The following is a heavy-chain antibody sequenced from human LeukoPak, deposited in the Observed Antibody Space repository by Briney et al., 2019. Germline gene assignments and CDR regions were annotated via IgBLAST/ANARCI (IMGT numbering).Heavy chain of an antibody. D-gene: IGHD5-18*01. J-gene: IGHJ4*02. Sequence: QAGGSLRLSCAASGFTLSSYWMSWVRQAPGKGLEWVGNIKQDGSEKYYVDSVKGRVTISRDNAKNSLYLQMNSLRAEDTAVYYCARTAPGQIWSPVDYWGQGTLVTVSS. CDR1: GFTLSSYW. CDR3: ARTAPGQIWSPVDY. V-gene: IGHV3-7*01. CDR2: IKQDGSEK.